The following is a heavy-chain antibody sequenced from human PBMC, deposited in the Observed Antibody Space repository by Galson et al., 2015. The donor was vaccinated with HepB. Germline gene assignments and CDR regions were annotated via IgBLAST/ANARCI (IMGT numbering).Heavy chain of an antibody. CDR3: ARSEWELRNGFDY. D-gene: IGHD1-26*01. V-gene: IGHV3-30*04. CDR1: GFTFSSYA. Sequence: SLRLSCAASGFTFSSYAMHWVRQAPGKGLEWVAVISYDGSNKYYADSVKGRFTISRDNSKNTLYLQMNSLRAEDTAVYYCARSEWELRNGFDYWGQGTLVTVSS. CDR2: ISYDGSNK. J-gene: IGHJ4*02.